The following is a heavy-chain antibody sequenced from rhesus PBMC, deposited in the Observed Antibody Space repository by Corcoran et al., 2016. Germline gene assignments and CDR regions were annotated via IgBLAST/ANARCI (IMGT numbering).Heavy chain of an antibody. J-gene: IGHJ5-2*02. V-gene: IGHV4-127*01. CDR2: IYGGSGST. Sequence: QVQLQESGPGLVKPSEPLSLTCAVSGYSISRGYGWGWIRQPPGKGLEWIGQIYGGSGSTYYNPSLKSRVTVSKDTSKNQFSLKLSSVTAADTAVYYCARSTRNSLDVWGRGVLVTVSS. CDR3: ARSTRNSLDV. CDR1: GYSISRGYG.